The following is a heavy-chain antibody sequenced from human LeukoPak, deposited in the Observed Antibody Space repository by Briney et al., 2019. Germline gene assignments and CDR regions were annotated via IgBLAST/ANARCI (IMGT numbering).Heavy chain of an antibody. Sequence: GGSLRLSCAASGFTFSSYGMHWVRQAPGKGLEGVAVIWYDGSNKYYADSVKGRFTISRDNSKNTLYLQMNSLRAEDTAVYYCARDRGYGSGSYFFYYYGMDVWGKGTTVTVSS. CDR3: ARDRGYGSGSYFFYYYGMDV. V-gene: IGHV3-33*01. J-gene: IGHJ6*04. CDR2: IWYDGSNK. D-gene: IGHD3-10*01. CDR1: GFTFSSYG.